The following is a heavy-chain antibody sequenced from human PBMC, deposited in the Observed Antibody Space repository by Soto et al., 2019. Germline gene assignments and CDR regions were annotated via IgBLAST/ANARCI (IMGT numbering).Heavy chain of an antibody. Sequence: SETLSLTCTVSGGSISSYYWSWIRQPPGKGLEWIGYIYYSGSTNYNPSLKSRVTISVDTSKNQFSLKLSSVTAADTAVYYCASHRVEYGRKDFDYWGQGTLVTVSS. CDR2: IYYSGST. V-gene: IGHV4-59*08. D-gene: IGHD4-17*01. J-gene: IGHJ4*02. CDR1: GGSISSYY. CDR3: ASHRVEYGRKDFDY.